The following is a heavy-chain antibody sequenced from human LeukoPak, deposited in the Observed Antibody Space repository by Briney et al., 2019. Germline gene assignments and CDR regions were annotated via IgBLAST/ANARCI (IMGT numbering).Heavy chain of an antibody. CDR3: AKDKWAVSWFDP. J-gene: IGHJ5*02. Sequence: GGSLRLSCAASGFTLSCYAMSWVRQAPGKGLEWVSAISGSGGSTYYADSVKGRFTISRDNSKNTLYLQMNSLRAEDTAVYYCAKDKWAVSWFDPWGQGTLVTVSS. CDR1: GFTLSCYA. CDR2: ISGSGGST. V-gene: IGHV3-23*01. D-gene: IGHD1-26*01.